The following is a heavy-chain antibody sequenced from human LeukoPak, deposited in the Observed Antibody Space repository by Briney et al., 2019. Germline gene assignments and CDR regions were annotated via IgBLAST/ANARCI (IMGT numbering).Heavy chain of an antibody. J-gene: IGHJ4*02. CDR1: GFTFSNAW. V-gene: IGHV3-9*01. D-gene: IGHD6-13*01. CDR3: AKDRLSSWYEGPFDY. Sequence: PGGSLRLSCAASGFTFSNAWMSWVRQAPGKGLEWVSGISWNSGSIGYADSVKGRFTISRDNAKNSLYLQMNSLRAEDTALYYCAKDRLSSWYEGPFDYWGQGTLVTVSS. CDR2: ISWNSGSI.